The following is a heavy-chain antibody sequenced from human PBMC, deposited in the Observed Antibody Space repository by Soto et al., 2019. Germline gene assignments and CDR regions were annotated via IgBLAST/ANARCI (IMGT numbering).Heavy chain of an antibody. V-gene: IGHV3-30-3*01. CDR1: GFTFSSYA. D-gene: IGHD3-3*01. CDR2: ISYDGSNK. Sequence: QVQLVESGGGVVQPGRSLRLSCAASGFTFSSYAMHWARQAPGKGLEWVAVISYDGSNKYYADSVKGRFTISRDNSKNKLYLQMNSLRAEDTAVYYCARDFEPYDFWSGYYHAFDIWGQGTMVTVSS. J-gene: IGHJ3*02. CDR3: ARDFEPYDFWSGYYHAFDI.